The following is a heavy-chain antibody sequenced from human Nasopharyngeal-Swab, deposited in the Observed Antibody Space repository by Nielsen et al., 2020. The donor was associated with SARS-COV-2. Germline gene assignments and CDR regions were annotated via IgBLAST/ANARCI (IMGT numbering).Heavy chain of an antibody. D-gene: IGHD2/OR15-2a*01. CDR2: IYYSGNT. CDR3: ARLPLGTSMGTYFEY. J-gene: IGHJ4*02. Sequence: SETLSLTCTVSGGSISSGVYYWSWIRQHPGKGLEWFGYIYYSGNTYYNPSLKSRVTISVDTSKNQFSLKLSSVTAADTAVYYCARLPLGTSMGTYFEYWGPGTLVTVSS. CDR1: GGSISSGVYY. V-gene: IGHV4-31*03.